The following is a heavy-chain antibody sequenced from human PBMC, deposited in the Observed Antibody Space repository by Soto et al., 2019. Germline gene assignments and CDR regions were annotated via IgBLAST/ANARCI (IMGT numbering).Heavy chain of an antibody. Sequence: EVQLVESGGGLVQPGGSLRLSCAASGFTFSSYWMSWVRQAPGKGLEWVANIKQDGSEKYYVDSVKGRFTISRDNAKNSLYLKMNSLRAEDTAVYYCARETGRSIYEAGDAFDISGQGTMVTVSS. D-gene: IGHD3-3*02. CDR3: ARETGRSIYEAGDAFDI. CDR1: GFTFSSYW. J-gene: IGHJ3*02. CDR2: IKQDGSEK. V-gene: IGHV3-7*01.